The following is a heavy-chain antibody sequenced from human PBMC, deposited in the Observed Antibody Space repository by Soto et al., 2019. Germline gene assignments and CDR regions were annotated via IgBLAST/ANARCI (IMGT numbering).Heavy chain of an antibody. CDR1: GDTFSRSP. CDR2: IIPVLGVE. Sequence: QVQLVQSGAEVKNPGSSVKVSCKPSGDTFSRSPISWGRQVTGQRLEWMGRIIPVLGVENHAQNFQGRVTITADKSTSTAYLELSSLKSEDTAIYYCASSTAGVYVFHDWGQGTLVTVSS. CDR3: ASSTAGVYVFHD. D-gene: IGHD2-8*01. J-gene: IGHJ4*02. V-gene: IGHV1-69*02.